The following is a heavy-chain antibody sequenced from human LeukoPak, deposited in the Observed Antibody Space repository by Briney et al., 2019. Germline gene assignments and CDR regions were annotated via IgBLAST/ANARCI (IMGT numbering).Heavy chain of an antibody. CDR1: GLTFSSYW. CDR2: INSDGSTT. CDR3: TSRASSDSTFYYFDY. V-gene: IGHV3-74*01. D-gene: IGHD3-22*01. J-gene: IGHJ4*02. Sequence: PGGSLRLSCAASGLTFSSYWMHWVRQAPGKGLEWVSRINSDGSTTAYADSVKGRFTISRDNAKNTLYLQMNSLRAEDTAVYYCTSRASSDSTFYYFDYWGQGTLVTVSS.